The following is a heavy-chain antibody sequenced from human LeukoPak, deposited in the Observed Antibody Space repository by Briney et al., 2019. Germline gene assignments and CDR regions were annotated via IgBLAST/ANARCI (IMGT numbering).Heavy chain of an antibody. CDR1: GYSINSGYY. V-gene: IGHV4-38-2*01. CDR3: ASAYYDILTGYFDY. J-gene: IGHJ4*02. D-gene: IGHD3-9*01. Sequence: PSETLSLTCAVSGYSINSGYYWGWIRQPPGKGLEWIGSIYHSGSTYYNPSLKSRVTISVDTSKNQFSLKLSSVTAADTAVYYCASAYYDILTGYFDYWGQGTLVTVSS. CDR2: IYHSGST.